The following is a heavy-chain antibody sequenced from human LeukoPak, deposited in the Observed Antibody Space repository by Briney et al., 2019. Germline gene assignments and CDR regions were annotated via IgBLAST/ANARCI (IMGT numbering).Heavy chain of an antibody. Sequence: GGSLRLSCAASGFTFSSYAMSWVRQAPGKGLEWVSAISGSSGSTYYADSVKGRFTISRDNSKNTLYLQMNSLRAEDTAVYYCAKDHWRYQQLVGDPMGFDYWGQGTLVTVSS. CDR1: GFTFSSYA. J-gene: IGHJ4*02. V-gene: IGHV3-23*01. CDR3: AKDHWRYQQLVGDPMGFDY. CDR2: ISGSSGST. D-gene: IGHD6-6*01.